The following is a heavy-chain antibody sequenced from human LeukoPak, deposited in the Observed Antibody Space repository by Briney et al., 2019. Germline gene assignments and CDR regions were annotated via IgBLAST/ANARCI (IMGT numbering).Heavy chain of an antibody. J-gene: IGHJ4*02. CDR1: GYSISSGYY. V-gene: IGHV4-38-2*02. D-gene: IGHD3-22*01. CDR2: IYHSGRT. CDR3: ARLPTNYYDSSGYFDY. Sequence: SETLSLTCTVSGYSISSGYYWGWIRQPPGKGLEWIGSIYHSGRTFYNPSLKSRVTISVDTSKNQFSLKLSSVTAADTAVYYCARLPTNYYDSSGYFDYWGQGTLVTVSS.